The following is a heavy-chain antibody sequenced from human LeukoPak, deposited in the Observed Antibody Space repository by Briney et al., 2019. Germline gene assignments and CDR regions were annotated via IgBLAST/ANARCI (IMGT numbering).Heavy chain of an antibody. J-gene: IGHJ4*02. CDR2: IRSKAYGGTT. CDR3: TRGKGYYDSSGYYYSIDYFDY. V-gene: IGHV3-49*04. Sequence: GGSLRLSCTASGFTFGDYAMSWVRQAPGEGLEWVGFIRSKAYGGTTEYAASVKGRFTISRDDSKSIAYLQMNSLKTEDTAVYYCTRGKGYYDSSGYYYSIDYFDYWGQGTLVTVSS. CDR1: GFTFGDYA. D-gene: IGHD3-22*01.